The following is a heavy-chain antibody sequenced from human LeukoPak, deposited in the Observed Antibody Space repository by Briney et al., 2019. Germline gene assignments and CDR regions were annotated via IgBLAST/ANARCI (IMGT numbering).Heavy chain of an antibody. J-gene: IGHJ3*02. Sequence: ASVKVSCKASGGTFSSYTISWVRQAPGQGLEWMGWINPKSGGTVYAQKFQGRVTMTRDTSSSTAYMELSRLRFDDTVVYYCARGPRITIFGVVMANDAFDIWGQGTMVTVSS. CDR2: INPKSGGT. CDR3: ARGPRITIFGVVMANDAFDI. V-gene: IGHV1-2*02. D-gene: IGHD3-3*01. CDR1: GGTFSSYT.